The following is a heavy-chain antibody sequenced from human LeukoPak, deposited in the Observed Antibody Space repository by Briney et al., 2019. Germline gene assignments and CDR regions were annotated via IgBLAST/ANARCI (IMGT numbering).Heavy chain of an antibody. J-gene: IGHJ5*02. CDR1: GYTFTSYG. D-gene: IGHD2-2*01. CDR2: TSAYNGNT. Sequence: GASVKVSCKASGYTFTSYGISWVRQAPGQGLEWMGWTSAYNGNTNYAQKLQGRVTMTTDTTTSTAYMELRSLRSDDTAVYYCAREALGYCSSTSCYVWFDPWGQGTLVTVSS. CDR3: AREALGYCSSTSCYVWFDP. V-gene: IGHV1-18*04.